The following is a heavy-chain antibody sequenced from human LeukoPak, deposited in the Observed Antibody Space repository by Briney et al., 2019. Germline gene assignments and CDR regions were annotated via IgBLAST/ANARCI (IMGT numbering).Heavy chain of an antibody. CDR2: IYYSGST. CDR1: GGFISGSDYY. D-gene: IGHD3-16*01. CDR3: TRLFRGVGY. V-gene: IGHV4-39*01. J-gene: IGHJ4*02. Sequence: SETLSLTCTVSGGFISGSDYYWGWLRQPPGKGLEWIGSIYYSGSTCYNSSLKSRVSISVDTSRNQFSLKLSSVTAADTALYYCTRLFRGVGYWGQGTLVTVSS.